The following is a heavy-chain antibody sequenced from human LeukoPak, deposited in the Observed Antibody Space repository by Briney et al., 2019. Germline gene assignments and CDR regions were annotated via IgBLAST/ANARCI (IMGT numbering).Heavy chain of an antibody. CDR3: ARDSDYVWGSYRFDY. Sequence: GGSLRLSCAASGFTFSDYYMSWIRQAPGKGLEWVSYISSSGSTIYYADSVKGRFTISRDNAKNSLYLQMNSLRAADTAVYYCARDSDYVWGSYRFDYWGQGTLVTVSS. D-gene: IGHD3-16*02. J-gene: IGHJ4*02. V-gene: IGHV3-11*04. CDR2: ISSSGSTI. CDR1: GFTFSDYY.